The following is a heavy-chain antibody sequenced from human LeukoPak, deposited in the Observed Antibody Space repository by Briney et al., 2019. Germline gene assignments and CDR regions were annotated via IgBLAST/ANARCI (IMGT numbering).Heavy chain of an antibody. CDR1: GFTFSSYE. J-gene: IGHJ3*02. CDR3: ARDWAPVGAVGADAFDI. V-gene: IGHV3-48*03. Sequence: PGGSLRLSCAASGFTFSSYEMNWVRQAPGKGLEWVSYISSSGSTISYADSVKGRFTISRDNAKNSLYLQMNSLRAEDTAVYYCARDWAPVGAVGADAFDIWGQGTMVTVSS. D-gene: IGHD1-26*01. CDR2: ISSSGSTI.